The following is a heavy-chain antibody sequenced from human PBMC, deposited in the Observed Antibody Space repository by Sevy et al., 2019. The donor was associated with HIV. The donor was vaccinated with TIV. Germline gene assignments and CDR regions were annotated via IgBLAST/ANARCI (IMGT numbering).Heavy chain of an antibody. J-gene: IGHJ4*02. Sequence: ASVKVSCKASGYTFTGYYMHWVRQAPGQGLEWMGRINPNSGGTNYAQKFQGKVTMTRDTSISTAYMELSRLRSDDTAVYYCARAGDSSGYYYRWGQGTLVTVSS. D-gene: IGHD3-22*01. CDR1: GYTFTGYY. CDR3: ARAGDSSGYYYR. V-gene: IGHV1-2*06. CDR2: INPNSGGT.